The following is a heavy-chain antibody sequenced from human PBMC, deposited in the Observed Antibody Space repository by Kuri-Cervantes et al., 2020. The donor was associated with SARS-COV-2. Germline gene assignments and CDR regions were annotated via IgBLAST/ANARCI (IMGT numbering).Heavy chain of an antibody. CDR3: AKSLATPPWSFDY. J-gene: IGHJ4*02. CDR1: GFTLTNYG. V-gene: IGHV3-23*01. Sequence: GESLKISCSASGFTLTNYGMTWVRQAPGKGLEWVSAMNSGGRTNYADSVKGRFTISRDTTGNTLFLQMNSLRAEDTAVYYCAKSLATPPWSFDYWGQGTLVTVSS. CDR2: MNSGGRT. D-gene: IGHD2-8*02.